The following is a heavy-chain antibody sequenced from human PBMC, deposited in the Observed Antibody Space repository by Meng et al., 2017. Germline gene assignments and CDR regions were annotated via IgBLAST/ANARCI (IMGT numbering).Heavy chain of an antibody. CDR2: LSYDGSNE. CDR3: AREADYYYDSSGYYPLDAFDI. Sequence: GGSLRLSCAASGFTFSNYPMHWVRQAPGKGLEWVAVLSYDGSNEYYADSVKGRFTISRDNSKNTLYLHMNSLRPEDSAVYYCAREADYYYDSSGYYPLDAFDIWGQGTMVTVSS. V-gene: IGHV3-30*04. CDR1: GFTFSNYP. D-gene: IGHD3-22*01. J-gene: IGHJ3*02.